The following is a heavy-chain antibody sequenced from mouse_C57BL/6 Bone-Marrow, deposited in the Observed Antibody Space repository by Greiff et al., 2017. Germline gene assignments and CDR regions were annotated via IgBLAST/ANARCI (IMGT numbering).Heavy chain of an antibody. J-gene: IGHJ1*03. D-gene: IGHD2-5*01. CDR3: AKTYYSNYWYFNV. V-gene: IGHV1-55*01. CDR2: IYPGSGST. CDR1: GYTFTSYW. Sequence: QVQLKQPGAELVKPGASVKMSCKASGYTFTSYWITWVKQRPGQGLEWIGDIYPGSGSTNYNEKFKSKATLTVDTSSSTAYMQLSSLTSEDAAVYYCAKTYYSNYWYFNVWGTGTTVTDSS.